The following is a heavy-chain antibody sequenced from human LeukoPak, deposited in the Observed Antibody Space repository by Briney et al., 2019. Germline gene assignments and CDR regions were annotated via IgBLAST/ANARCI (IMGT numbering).Heavy chain of an antibody. CDR3: AIRTSRGVSGSSYFDS. V-gene: IGHV1-8*01. Sequence: ASVKVSCKASGYTFSSYDINWVRQAAGQGPEWMGGMNPNSGNTAYAQNFQGRVIMTRNTSISTAYMELSSLRFEDTAVFYCAIRTSRGVSGSSYFDSWGQGTLVTVSS. CDR2: MNPNSGNT. J-gene: IGHJ4*02. D-gene: IGHD3-10*01. CDR1: GYTFSSYD.